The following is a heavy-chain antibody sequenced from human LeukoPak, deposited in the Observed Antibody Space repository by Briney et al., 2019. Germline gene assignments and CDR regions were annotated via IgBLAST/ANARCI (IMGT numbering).Heavy chain of an antibody. J-gene: IGHJ3*02. CDR2: INSDGSST. CDR3: ARDKDAFDI. Sequence: SGGSLRLSCAASGFTFSTYFMHWVRHAPGKGLVWVSRINSDGSSTKYADSVKGRFTISRDNAKNTLYLQMNSLRAEDTAVYYCARDKDAFDIWGQGTMVTVSS. V-gene: IGHV3-74*03. CDR1: GFTFSTYF.